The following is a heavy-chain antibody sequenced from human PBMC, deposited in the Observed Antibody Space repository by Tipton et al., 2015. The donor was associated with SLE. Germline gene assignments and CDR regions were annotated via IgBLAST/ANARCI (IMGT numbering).Heavy chain of an antibody. V-gene: IGHV4-34*01. Sequence: TLSLTCAVYGGSSSGYYWSWIRQPPGKGLEWIGEINHSGSTNYKPSLKSRVTIFVDTSKNQFSLKLSSVTAADTAVYVNGRRYYFDYWGQGTLVTVSS. J-gene: IGHJ4*02. D-gene: IGHD2-8*01. CDR1: GGSSSGYY. CDR3: GRRYYFDY. CDR2: INHSGST.